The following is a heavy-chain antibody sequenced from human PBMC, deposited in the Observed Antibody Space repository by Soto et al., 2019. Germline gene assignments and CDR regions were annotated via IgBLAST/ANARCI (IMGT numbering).Heavy chain of an antibody. V-gene: IGHV3-23*01. CDR2: ISGRGGIT. CDR1: GFTFSSYA. D-gene: IGHD2-15*01. CDR3: AKGITDTGGYYYYSIDV. J-gene: IGHJ6*02. Sequence: GGSLRLSCVASGFTFSSYAMGWVRQAPGKGLDWVSVISGRGGITYSADSVKGRCTLSRDNSKNILYLQMNSLKAEDTAVYYCAKGITDTGGYYYYSIDVWGQGPAVTVSS.